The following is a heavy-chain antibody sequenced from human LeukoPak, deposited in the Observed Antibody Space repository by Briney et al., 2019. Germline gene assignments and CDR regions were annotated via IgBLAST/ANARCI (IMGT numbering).Heavy chain of an antibody. CDR1: GFSLNTRGVG. D-gene: IGHD4-17*01. CDR3: ARIRVETTDTTIDY. V-gene: IGHV2-5*02. J-gene: IGHJ4*02. CDR2: IFWDGDK. Sequence: SGPTLVNPTQTLTLTCTFSGFSLNTRGVGVGWIRQPPGKALEWLALIFWDGDKRHSPPLKSRLTITKDTSKNQVVLTMTNMDPVDTATYYCARIRVETTDTTIDYWGQGTLVTVSS.